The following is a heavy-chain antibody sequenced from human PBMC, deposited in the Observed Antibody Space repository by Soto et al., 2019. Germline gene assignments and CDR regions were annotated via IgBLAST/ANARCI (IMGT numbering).Heavy chain of an antibody. D-gene: IGHD3-16*01. V-gene: IGHV3-30*18. CDR2: ISYDGSNK. J-gene: IGHJ6*02. CDR3: AKDLQSDYVWGSYAALYYYYYGMDV. Sequence: GGSLRLSCAASGFTFSSYGMHWVRQAPGKGLEWVAVISYDGSNKYYADSVKGRFTISRDNSKNTLYLQMNSLRAEDTAVYYCAKDLQSDYVWGSYAALYYYYYGMDVWGQGTTVTVSS. CDR1: GFTFSSYG.